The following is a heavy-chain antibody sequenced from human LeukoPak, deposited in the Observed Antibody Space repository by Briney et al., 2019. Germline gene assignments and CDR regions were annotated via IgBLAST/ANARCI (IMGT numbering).Heavy chain of an antibody. CDR3: ATVRTYAFDI. Sequence: GASVKVSCKVSGYTLSELSMHWGRQAPGKGLEWMGGFDPEDGETIYAQKFQGRVTMTEDTSTDTAYIELSSLRSEDTAVYYCATVRTYAFDIWGQGTMVTVSS. V-gene: IGHV1-24*01. D-gene: IGHD2-2*01. CDR2: FDPEDGET. CDR1: GYTLSELS. J-gene: IGHJ3*02.